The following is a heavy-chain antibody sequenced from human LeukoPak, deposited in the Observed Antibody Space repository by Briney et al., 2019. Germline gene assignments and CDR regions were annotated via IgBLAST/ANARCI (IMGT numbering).Heavy chain of an antibody. Sequence: GASVKVSCKVSGYTLTELSMHWVRQAPGKGLEWMGGFDPEDGETIYAQKFQGRVTMTEDTSTDTAYMELSSLRSEDTAVYYCATAPTIMITFGGVIVRPYYFDYWGQGTLVTVSS. D-gene: IGHD3-16*02. J-gene: IGHJ4*02. CDR2: FDPEDGET. CDR3: ATAPTIMITFGGVIVRPYYFDY. V-gene: IGHV1-24*01. CDR1: GYTLTELS.